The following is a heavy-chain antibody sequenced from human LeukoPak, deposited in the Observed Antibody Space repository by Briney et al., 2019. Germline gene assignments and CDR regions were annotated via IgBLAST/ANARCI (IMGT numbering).Heavy chain of an antibody. J-gene: IGHJ4*02. V-gene: IGHV1-2*06. CDR1: GYTFTGYY. D-gene: IGHD3-16*01. CDR3: ARVRYRLAETYIDY. Sequence: ASVKVSCKASGYTFTGYYMHWVRQAPGQGLEWMGRINPNSGDTNYAQKFQGRVTMTRDTSISTAYMELSRLRSDDTAVYYCARVRYRLAETYIDYWGQGTLVTVSS. CDR2: INPNSGDT.